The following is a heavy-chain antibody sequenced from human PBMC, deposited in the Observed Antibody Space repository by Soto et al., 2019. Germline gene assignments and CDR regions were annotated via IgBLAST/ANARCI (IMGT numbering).Heavy chain of an antibody. CDR3: ARGSDAIFGVVPNWFDP. J-gene: IGHJ5*02. CDR1: GYTFTSYD. Sequence: ASVKVSCKASGYTFTSYDINWVRQATGQGLEWMGWMNPNSGNTGYAQKFQGRVTMTRNTSISTAYMELSSLRSEDTAVYYCARGSDAIFGVVPNWFDPWGQGTLVT. CDR2: MNPNSGNT. D-gene: IGHD3-3*01. V-gene: IGHV1-8*01.